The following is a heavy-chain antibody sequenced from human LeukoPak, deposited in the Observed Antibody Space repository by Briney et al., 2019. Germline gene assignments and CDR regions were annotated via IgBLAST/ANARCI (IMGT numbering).Heavy chain of an antibody. J-gene: IGHJ4*02. Sequence: PGGSLRLSCATSGFTFSGYGMHWVRQAPGKGLEWVTVIWSDGSNKYYADSVKGRFTISRDNAKNSLYLQMNSLRAEDTAVYYCARGPGGSYFPNFYDYWGQGTLVTVSS. V-gene: IGHV3-33*01. CDR1: GFTFSGYG. CDR3: ARGPGGSYFPNFYDY. CDR2: IWSDGSNK. D-gene: IGHD1-26*01.